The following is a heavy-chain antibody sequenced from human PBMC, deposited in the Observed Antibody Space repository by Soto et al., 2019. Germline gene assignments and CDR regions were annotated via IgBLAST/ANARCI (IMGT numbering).Heavy chain of an antibody. CDR3: ARENDKLELPSGAFDI. V-gene: IGHV3-33*01. CDR1: GFTFSSYG. Sequence: QVQLVESGGGVVQPGRSLRLSCAASGFTFSSYGMHWVRQAPGKGLEWVAVIWYDGSNKYYADSVKGRFTISRDNSKNTLDLKMNSRRAEDTAVYYCARENDKLELPSGAFDIWGQGTMVTVSS. CDR2: IWYDGSNK. D-gene: IGHD1-7*01. J-gene: IGHJ3*02.